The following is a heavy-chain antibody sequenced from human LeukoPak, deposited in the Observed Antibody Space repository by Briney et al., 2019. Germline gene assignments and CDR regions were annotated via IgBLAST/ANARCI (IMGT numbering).Heavy chain of an antibody. D-gene: IGHD1-26*01. Sequence: GGPLRLSCAASGFTFSSYSMNWVRQAPGKGLEWVSSISSSSSYIHYADSVKGRFTISRDIAKNSLYLQMNSLRAEETAVYYCARDDRLGGGYHFDYWGQGTLVTVSS. V-gene: IGHV3-21*01. CDR1: GFTFSSYS. CDR2: ISSSSSYI. CDR3: ARDDRLGGGYHFDY. J-gene: IGHJ4*02.